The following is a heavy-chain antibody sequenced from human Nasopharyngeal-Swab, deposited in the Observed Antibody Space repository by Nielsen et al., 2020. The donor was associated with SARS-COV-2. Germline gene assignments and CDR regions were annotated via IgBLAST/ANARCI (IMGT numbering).Heavy chain of an antibody. D-gene: IGHD4-23*01. CDR2: IIPIFGTA. Sequence: WVRQAPGQGLEWMGGIIPIFGTAIYAQKFQGRVTMTEDTSTDTAYMELSSLRSEDTAVYYCAIADYGGNWILGGMDVWGQGTTVTVSS. J-gene: IGHJ6*02. V-gene: IGHV1-69*06. CDR3: AIADYGGNWILGGMDV.